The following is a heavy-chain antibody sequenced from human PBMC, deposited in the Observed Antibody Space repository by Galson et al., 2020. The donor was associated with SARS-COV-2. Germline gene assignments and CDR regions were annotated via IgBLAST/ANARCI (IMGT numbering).Heavy chain of an antibody. CDR2: LDIDGSIT. CDR3: ASGLGGFMGA. CDR1: GFTFSSYW. D-gene: IGHD3-16*01. V-gene: IGHV3-74*01. J-gene: IGHJ4*02. Sequence: GGSLRLSCAASGFTFSSYWMHWVRHPPGTGLVWVSRLDIDGSITDYADSVRGRFTISRDNVKNTLFLEMNSLRGEDRAVYYCASGLGGFMGAWGQGTLVTVCS.